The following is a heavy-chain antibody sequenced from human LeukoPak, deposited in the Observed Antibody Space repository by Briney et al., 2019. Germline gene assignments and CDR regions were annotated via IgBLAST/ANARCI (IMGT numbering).Heavy chain of an antibody. D-gene: IGHD2-21*01. CDR1: GFTFSGYG. Sequence: GGSLRLSCAASGFTFSGYGMNWVRQAPGKGLEWVSSISSSYYTYYAASVKGRFTISRDNATTPLYLQMNSLRAEDTAVYYCLRDVIRRGQGTLVTVSS. CDR2: ISSSYYT. V-gene: IGHV3-21*01. J-gene: IGHJ4*02. CDR3: LRDVIR.